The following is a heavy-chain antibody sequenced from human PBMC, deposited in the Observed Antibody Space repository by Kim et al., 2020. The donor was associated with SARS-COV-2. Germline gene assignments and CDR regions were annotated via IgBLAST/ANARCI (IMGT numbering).Heavy chain of an antibody. D-gene: IGHD6-13*01. CDR2: IKSDGSDT. Sequence: GGSLRLSCEASGFTFSSYWMNWVRQGPGKGLVWVSRIKSDGSDTHYADSVKGRFTISRDNDKNTLHLQLNSLGVEDTAIYYCARGSFQQGFDPWGQGTLVTVS. V-gene: IGHV3-74*01. J-gene: IGHJ5*02. CDR1: GFTFSSYW. CDR3: ARGSFQQGFDP.